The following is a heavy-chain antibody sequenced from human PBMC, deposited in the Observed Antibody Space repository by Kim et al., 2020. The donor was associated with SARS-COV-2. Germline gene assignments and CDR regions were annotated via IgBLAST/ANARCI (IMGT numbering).Heavy chain of an antibody. D-gene: IGHD4-17*01. CDR2: IYFTGST. V-gene: IGHV4-59*01. CDR1: GGFISTYY. CDR3: ARDRVPTNYGDYGTFDI. J-gene: IGHJ3*02. Sequence: SETLSLTCTVSGGFISTYYWSWIRQSPGKGLEWIGYIYFTGSTKYNPSLNSRVTISVDTSKNQFSLNLTSVTAADTAIYYCARDRVPTNYGDYGTFDIWGQGTLVSVSS.